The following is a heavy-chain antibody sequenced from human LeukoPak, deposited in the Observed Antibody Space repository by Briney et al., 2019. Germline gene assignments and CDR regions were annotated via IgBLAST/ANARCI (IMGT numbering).Heavy chain of an antibody. CDR2: IYYSGST. CDR3: ARTYTLDHGSGSSIDY. V-gene: IGHV4-39*01. D-gene: IGHD3-10*01. J-gene: IGHJ4*02. CDR1: GGSISSSSYY. Sequence: SETLSLTCTVSGGSISSSSYYWGWIRQPPGKGLEWIGSIYYSGSTYYNPSLKSRVTISVDTSKNQFSLKLSSVTAADTAVYYCARTYTLDHGSGSSIDYWGQGTWSPSPQ.